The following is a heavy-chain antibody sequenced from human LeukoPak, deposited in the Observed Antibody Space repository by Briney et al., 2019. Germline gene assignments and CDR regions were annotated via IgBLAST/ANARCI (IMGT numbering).Heavy chain of an antibody. J-gene: IGHJ4*02. CDR3: ARDCTGSGWYCY. Sequence: SETLSLTCTVSGYSISSGYYWGWIRQPPGKGLEWIGSGSTYYNPSLKSRVTISVDTSKNQFSLKLSSVTAADTAVYYCARDCTGSGWYCYWGQGTLVTVSS. CDR1: GYSISSGYY. CDR2: SGST. D-gene: IGHD6-19*01. V-gene: IGHV4-38-2*02.